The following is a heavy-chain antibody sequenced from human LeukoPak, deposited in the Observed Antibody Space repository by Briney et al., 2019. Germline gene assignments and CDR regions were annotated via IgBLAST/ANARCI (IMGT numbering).Heavy chain of an antibody. V-gene: IGHV4-34*01. CDR1: GGSFSGYY. CDR2: INHSGCT. Sequence: SETLSLTCAVYGGSFSGYYWSWIRQPPGKGLEWIGEINHSGCTNYNPSLKSRVTISVDTSKNQFSLKLSSVTAADTAVYYCARGSIILMFYYYYGMDVWGQGTTVTVSS. D-gene: IGHD3-10*01. J-gene: IGHJ6*02. CDR3: ARGSIILMFYYYYGMDV.